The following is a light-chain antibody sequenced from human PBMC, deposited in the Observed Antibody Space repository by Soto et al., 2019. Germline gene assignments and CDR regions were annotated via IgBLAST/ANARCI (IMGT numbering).Light chain of an antibody. V-gene: IGKV3-11*01. Sequence: EIVLTQSPATLSLSPGERATLSCRASQSVSGYLAWYQQKPGQAPKLLIYDASKRATGIPARFSGSGFGTDYTLTISSLEPEDFAVYYCQQRSKWRTFGQGTKVEIK. CDR2: DAS. J-gene: IGKJ1*01. CDR3: QQRSKWRT. CDR1: QSVSGY.